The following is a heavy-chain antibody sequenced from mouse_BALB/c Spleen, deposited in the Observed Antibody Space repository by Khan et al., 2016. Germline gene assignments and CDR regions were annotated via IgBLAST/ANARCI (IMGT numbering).Heavy chain of an antibody. V-gene: IGHV3-2*02. CDR2: ISYSGST. J-gene: IGHJ3*01. CDR1: GYSITSDYA. CDR3: NSKAFAY. Sequence: EVQLQESGPGLVKPSQSLSLTCTVTGYSITSDYAWNWIRQFPGNKLEWMGYISYSGSTSYNPSLKSRISITRDTSKNQFFLQLNSVTTEDTATYYGNSKAFAYWGQGTLVTVSA.